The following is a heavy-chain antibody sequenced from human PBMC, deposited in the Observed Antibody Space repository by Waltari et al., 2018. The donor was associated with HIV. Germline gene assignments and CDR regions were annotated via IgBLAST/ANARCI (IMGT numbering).Heavy chain of an antibody. CDR1: GYTFTSYD. D-gene: IGHD3-3*01. CDR2: MNPNSGNT. J-gene: IGHJ4*02. CDR3: ARGRRGIYDFWSGYSYYFDY. V-gene: IGHV1-8*01. Sequence: QVQLVQSGAEVKKPGASVKVSCKASGYTFTSYDINWVRQATGQGIEWMGWMNPNSGNTGYAQKFQGRVTMTRNTSISTAYMELSSLRSEDTAVYYCARGRRGIYDFWSGYSYYFDYWGQGTLVTVSS.